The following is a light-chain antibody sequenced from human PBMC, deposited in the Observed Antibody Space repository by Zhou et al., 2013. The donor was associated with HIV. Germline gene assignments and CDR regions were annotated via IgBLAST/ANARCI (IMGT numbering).Light chain of an antibody. Sequence: EIVLTQSPGTLSLSPGERATLSCRASQSVSSTYLAWYQQKPGQAPRFLIYGASSRANGIPDRFSGSGSGTDFTLTISRLEPEDFAVYYCQQYGSSPRTFGQGTKLEIK. CDR2: GAS. J-gene: IGKJ2*01. V-gene: IGKV3-20*01. CDR3: QQYGSSPRT. CDR1: QSVSSTY.